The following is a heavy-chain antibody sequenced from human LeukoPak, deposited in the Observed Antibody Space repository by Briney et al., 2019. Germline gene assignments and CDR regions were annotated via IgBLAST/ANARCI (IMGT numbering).Heavy chain of an antibody. V-gene: IGHV3-23*01. Sequence: GGSLRLSCAASGFTFTNYPINWVRQAPGKGLEWVSDISGSGGNTHYADSVKGRFTISRDNSKNTLYLQVNSLRAEDTAIYYCARERITTTAFDYWGQGTLVTVSS. CDR2: ISGSGGNT. J-gene: IGHJ4*02. CDR3: ARERITTTAFDY. CDR1: GFTFTNYP. D-gene: IGHD4-17*01.